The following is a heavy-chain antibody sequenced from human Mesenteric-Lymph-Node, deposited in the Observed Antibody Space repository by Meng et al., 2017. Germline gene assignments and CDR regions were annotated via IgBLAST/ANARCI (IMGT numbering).Heavy chain of an antibody. CDR2: IRGSGSNT. CDR1: GFTFSSYA. D-gene: IGHD6-6*01. J-gene: IGHJ4*02. V-gene: IGHV3-23*01. Sequence: GESLKISCAASGFTFSSYAMNWVRQAPGKGLEWVSVIRGSGSNTYYADSVKGRFTVSRDNSKNTLYLQMNSLRAEDTAVYYCARDGSSSTRSTLYYFDYWGQGTLVTVSS. CDR3: ARDGSSSTRSTLYYFDY.